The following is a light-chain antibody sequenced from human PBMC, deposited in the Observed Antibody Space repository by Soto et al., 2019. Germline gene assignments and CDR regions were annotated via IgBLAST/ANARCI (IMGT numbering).Light chain of an antibody. Sequence: EVVMRQSPGALAVSPGESAPISCRASQGIGDTLAWYQHKPGQTPRLIIYDTSTRATGVPTRFSGSRSGAEFTLTINSLQSEDVAVYYCQPYNNWPLTLGGGTKVDIK. CDR1: QGIGDT. V-gene: IGKV3-15*01. CDR3: QPYNNWPLT. CDR2: DTS. J-gene: IGKJ4*01.